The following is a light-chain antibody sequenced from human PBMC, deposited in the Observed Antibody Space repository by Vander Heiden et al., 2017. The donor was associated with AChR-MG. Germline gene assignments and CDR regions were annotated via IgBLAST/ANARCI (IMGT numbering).Light chain of an antibody. V-gene: IGLV2-14*01. Sequence: QSALTQPASVSGSPGQSITISCTGTSSDVGGYNYVSWYQQQPGKAPKLMIYDVSKRPSGVSNRFSGSKSGNTASLTISGLQAEDEADYYCSSYTSSSTKVFGTGTKVTVL. J-gene: IGLJ1*01. CDR1: SSDVGGYNY. CDR2: DVS. CDR3: SSYTSSSTKV.